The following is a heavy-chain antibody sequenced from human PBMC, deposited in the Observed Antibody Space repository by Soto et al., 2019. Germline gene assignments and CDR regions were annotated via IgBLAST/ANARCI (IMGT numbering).Heavy chain of an antibody. CDR2: ISAYNGNT. V-gene: IGHV1-18*04. Sequence: QVQLVQSGAEVKKPGASVKVSCKASGYTFTSYGISWVRQAPGQGLEWMGWISAYNGNTNYAQKLQGRVTMTTDTSTSTDYMELRSLRSDDTAVYYCARAGGFIAVAPYYYCYGMDVWGQGTTVTVSS. D-gene: IGHD6-19*01. CDR3: ARAGGFIAVAPYYYCYGMDV. CDR1: GYTFTSYG. J-gene: IGHJ6*02.